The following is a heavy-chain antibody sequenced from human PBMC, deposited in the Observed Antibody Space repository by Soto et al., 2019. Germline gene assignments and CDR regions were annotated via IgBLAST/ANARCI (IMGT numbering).Heavy chain of an antibody. CDR1: GDSVSSYSAA. D-gene: IGHD2-2*01. V-gene: IGHV6-1*01. CDR3: ATDSTSGYYAMDV. Sequence: SQTLSLTCAISGDSVSSYSAAWNWIRQSPSGGLEWLGRTYYRSRFFSDYAESVKSRIIINPDTSKNQFSLKLSAVTAADTAVYYCATDSTSGYYAMDVWGQGTTVTVSS. CDR2: TYYRSRFFS. J-gene: IGHJ6*02.